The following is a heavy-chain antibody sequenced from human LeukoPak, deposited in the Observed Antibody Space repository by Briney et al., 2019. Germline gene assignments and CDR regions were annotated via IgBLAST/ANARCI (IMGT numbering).Heavy chain of an antibody. Sequence: ASVKVSCKASGYTFTSYAMNWVRQAPGQGLEWMGWINTNTGNPTYALGFTGRFVFSLDTSVSTAYLQISSLKAEDTAVYYCARDTLTILSYYYYGMGVWGQGTTVTVSS. CDR1: GYTFTSYA. D-gene: IGHD3-3*01. CDR2: INTNTGNP. J-gene: IGHJ6*02. V-gene: IGHV7-4-1*02. CDR3: ARDTLTILSYYYYGMGV.